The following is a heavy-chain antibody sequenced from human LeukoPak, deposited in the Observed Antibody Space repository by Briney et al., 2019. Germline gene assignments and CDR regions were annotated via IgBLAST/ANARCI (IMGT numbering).Heavy chain of an antibody. Sequence: GGSLRLSCAASGFTFSSYEMNWVRQAPGKGLEWVSYISSSGSTIYYADSVKGRFTISRDNAKNSLYLQMNSLRAEDTALYYCARVSIADYYYYMDVWGKGTTVTISS. V-gene: IGHV3-48*03. CDR3: ARVSIADYYYYMDV. J-gene: IGHJ6*03. D-gene: IGHD6-6*01. CDR1: GFTFSSYE. CDR2: ISSSGSTI.